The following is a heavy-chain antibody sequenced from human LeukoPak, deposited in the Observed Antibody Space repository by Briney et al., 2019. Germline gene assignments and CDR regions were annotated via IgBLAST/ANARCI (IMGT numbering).Heavy chain of an antibody. CDR3: ARDGREDSSSSE. D-gene: IGHD6-6*01. J-gene: IGHJ4*02. Sequence: GGSLRLSRAASGFTFTDYYMTWIRQAPGKGLEWVSYISGSDGNTKHYADSVKGRFTISRDNAKTSLYLQMNSLRAEDTAVYYCARDGREDSSSSEWGQGTLVTVSS. V-gene: IGHV3-11*04. CDR2: ISGSDGNTK. CDR1: GFTFTDYY.